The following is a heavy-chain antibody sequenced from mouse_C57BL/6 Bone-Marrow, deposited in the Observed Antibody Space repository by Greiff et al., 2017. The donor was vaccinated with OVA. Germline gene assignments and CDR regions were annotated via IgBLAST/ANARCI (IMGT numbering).Heavy chain of an antibody. V-gene: IGHV1-64*01. J-gene: IGHJ2*01. CDR1: GYTFTSSW. D-gene: IGHD2-2*01. CDR3: AREGGYPYYFDY. Sequence: QVQLQQPGAELVKPGASVKLSCKASGYTFTSSWMHWVKQRPGPGLEWIGMIHPNSGRTNYNEKFKSKATLTVDKSSSTAYMQLSSLTSEDSAVYYCAREGGYPYYFDYWGQGTTLTVSS. CDR2: IHPNSGRT.